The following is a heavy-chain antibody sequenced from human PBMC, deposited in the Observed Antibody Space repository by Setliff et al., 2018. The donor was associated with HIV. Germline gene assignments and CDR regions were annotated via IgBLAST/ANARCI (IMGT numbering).Heavy chain of an antibody. D-gene: IGHD3-10*01. J-gene: IGHJ6*02. CDR2: ISTYNGLR. CDR1: GYTFSQYG. Sequence: ASVKVSCKSSGYTFSQYGISWVRQAPGQGLEWMGWISTYNGLRNYAQKVQGRVTFTTDTSTSTAYMELRSLRSDDTAVYYCAREGVREPPSNTLYYGMDVWGQGTTVTVSS. CDR3: AREGVREPPSNTLYYGMDV. V-gene: IGHV1-18*01.